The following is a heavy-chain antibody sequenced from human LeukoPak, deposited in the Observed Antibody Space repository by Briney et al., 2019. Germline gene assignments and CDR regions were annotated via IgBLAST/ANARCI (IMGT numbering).Heavy chain of an antibody. CDR1: GGSISSGGSC. Sequence: SETLSLTCTVSGGSISSGGSCWSWIRQHPGKGLEWIGCIHNSESVYYNPSLKSRVTVSVDTSKNQFSLKLNSVTAADTAMYYCAIDVYGGNPGYYFDYWGQGTLVTVSS. CDR2: IHNSESV. D-gene: IGHD4-23*01. CDR3: AIDVYGGNPGYYFDY. J-gene: IGHJ4*02. V-gene: IGHV4-31*03.